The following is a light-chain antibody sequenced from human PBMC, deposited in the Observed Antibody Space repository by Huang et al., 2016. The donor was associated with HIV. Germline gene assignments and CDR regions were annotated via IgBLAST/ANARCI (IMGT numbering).Light chain of an antibody. Sequence: EIVMTQSPATLSVSPGERATLSCRASESVSSNLAWSQHKPGQAPRLLIYDASTRATGIPARVTGSGSGTEFTLTISSLQSEDFAVYYCHQYNDWPPGTFGRGTKLEIK. J-gene: IGKJ2*01. CDR1: ESVSSN. CDR2: DAS. V-gene: IGKV3-15*01. CDR3: HQYNDWPPGT.